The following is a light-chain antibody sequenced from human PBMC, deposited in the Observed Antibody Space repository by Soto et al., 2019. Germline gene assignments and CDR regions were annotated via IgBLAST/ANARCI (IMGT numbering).Light chain of an antibody. J-gene: IGKJ5*01. CDR1: QSISSY. CDR3: QQSDSTTPMR. Sequence: TQMSQSPPSLSAAVGDRVTITCRSSQSISSYLNWHQQIPGKAPKLLIYAASSLQSGVPSRFSGSGSGTDFTLTISSLQPEDFATCYCQQSDSTTPMRFCQGTRQENK. CDR2: AAS. V-gene: IGKV1-39*01.